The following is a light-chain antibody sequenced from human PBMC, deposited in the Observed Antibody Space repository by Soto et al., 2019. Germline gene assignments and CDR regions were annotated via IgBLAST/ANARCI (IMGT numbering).Light chain of an antibody. Sequence: DIQMTQSPSSLSASIGDRVTITCRASQSISSYLNWYQQKQGKAPKLLIYAASSLQSGVPSRFSGSGSGTAFTLTISSLQPEDFATYSCQQSYTTPWTFGQGTKVDIK. V-gene: IGKV1-39*01. CDR2: AAS. CDR3: QQSYTTPWT. CDR1: QSISSY. J-gene: IGKJ1*01.